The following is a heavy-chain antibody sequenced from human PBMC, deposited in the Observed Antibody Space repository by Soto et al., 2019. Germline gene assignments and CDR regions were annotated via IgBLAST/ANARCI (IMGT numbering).Heavy chain of an antibody. CDR1: GGSISSSSYY. V-gene: IGHV4-39*01. CDR3: AMTQSFDDFWMERGWFDP. J-gene: IGHJ5*02. Sequence: QLQLQESGPGLVKPSETLSLTCTVSGGSISSSSYYWGWIRQPPGKGLEWIGSIYYSGSTYYNPSLKSRVTISVDTSKNQFSLKLSSVTAADTAVYYCAMTQSFDDFWMERGWFDPWGQGTLVTVSS. D-gene: IGHD3-3*01. CDR2: IYYSGST.